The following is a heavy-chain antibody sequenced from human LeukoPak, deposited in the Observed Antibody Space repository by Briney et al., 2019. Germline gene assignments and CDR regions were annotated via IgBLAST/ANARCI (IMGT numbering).Heavy chain of an antibody. CDR3: ARDRGYYDTSGYYGDAFDI. D-gene: IGHD3-22*01. J-gene: IGHJ3*02. CDR2: IYHSGSA. V-gene: IGHV4-4*02. Sequence: GSLRLSCAASGFTVSSNYMSWVRQAPGKGLEWIGDIYHSGSAYYNPSLKSRVTLSVDTSKNQFSLNLTSVTAADTAVYYCARDRGYYDTSGYYGDAFDIWGQGTKVTVSS. CDR1: GFTVSSNY.